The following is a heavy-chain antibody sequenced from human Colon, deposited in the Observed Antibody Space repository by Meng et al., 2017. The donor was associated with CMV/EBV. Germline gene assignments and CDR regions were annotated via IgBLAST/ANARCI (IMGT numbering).Heavy chain of an antibody. V-gene: IGHV3-7*01. CDR1: GFTFRSYW. Sequence: GESLKISCVSSGFTFRSYWMTWVRQAPGKGLEWVANIKQDGSEKQYADSVQGRFTISRDNAKNSLDLQMNSLRADDTAVYFCARGSISGVTYWEYWGRGTQVTVSS. CDR3: ARGSISGVTYWEY. CDR2: IKQDGSEK. D-gene: IGHD1-26*01. J-gene: IGHJ4*02.